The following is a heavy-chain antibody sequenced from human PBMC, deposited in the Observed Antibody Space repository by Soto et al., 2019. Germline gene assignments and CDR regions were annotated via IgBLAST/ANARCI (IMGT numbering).Heavy chain of an antibody. CDR2: VYYSGSA. CDR3: ARDSSLVARAE. D-gene: IGHD2-15*01. Sequence: PSETLCLSCTVSGSTFNSVTYYWSWIRQAPGKGLEWIGFVYYSGSAKYHPSLKSRATISVDPSMNQFSLQLRSVTAADTAVYFCARDSSLVARAEWGQGTMVTVSS. J-gene: IGHJ4*02. V-gene: IGHV4-61*01. CDR1: GSTFNSVTYY.